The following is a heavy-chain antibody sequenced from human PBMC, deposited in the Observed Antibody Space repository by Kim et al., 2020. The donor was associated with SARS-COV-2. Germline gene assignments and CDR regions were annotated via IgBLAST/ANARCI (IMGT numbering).Heavy chain of an antibody. Sequence: GGSLRLSCAASGFTFSSYAMHWVRQAPGKGLEWVAVISYDGSNKYYADSVKGRFTISRDNSKNTLYLQMNSLRAEDTAVYYCARDPHYYGSAGRFDYWG. V-gene: IGHV3-30-3*01. CDR1: GFTFSSYA. D-gene: IGHD3-10*01. CDR3: ARDPHYYGSAGRFDY. J-gene: IGHJ4*01. CDR2: ISYDGSNK.